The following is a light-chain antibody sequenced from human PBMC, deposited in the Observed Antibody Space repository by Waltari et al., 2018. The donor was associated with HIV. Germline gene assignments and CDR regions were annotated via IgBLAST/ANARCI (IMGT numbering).Light chain of an antibody. CDR3: QQTYSTPYS. V-gene: IGKV1-39*01. Sequence: DIQMTQSPSSLSASIGDRVTITCRASQRVTRKLNWYQQKSGKAPNLLISAASTLRSGVPSRFSGGGSGVDFTLTISSLQPEDFAFYFCQQTYSTPYSFGQGTKVEIK. J-gene: IGKJ2*01. CDR2: AAS. CDR1: QRVTRK.